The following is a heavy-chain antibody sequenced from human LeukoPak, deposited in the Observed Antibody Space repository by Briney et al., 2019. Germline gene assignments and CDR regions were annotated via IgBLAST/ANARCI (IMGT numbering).Heavy chain of an antibody. CDR1: GYTFTTYD. Sequence: ASVKVSCKASGYTFTTYDINWVRQATGQGLEWMGWMNPNSGNTGYAQKFQGRVTMTRNTSITTAYIELSSLRSEDTAVYYCARGRGSGHKENWFDPWGQGTLVTVSS. V-gene: IGHV1-8*01. D-gene: IGHD6-19*01. CDR2: MNPNSGNT. CDR3: ARGRGSGHKENWFDP. J-gene: IGHJ5*02.